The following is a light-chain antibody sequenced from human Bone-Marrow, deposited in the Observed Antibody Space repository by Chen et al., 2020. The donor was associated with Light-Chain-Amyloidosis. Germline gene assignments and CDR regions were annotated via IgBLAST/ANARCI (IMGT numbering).Light chain of an antibody. V-gene: IGLV2-23*02. CDR3: CSYAGSPLYV. Sequence: QSALTQPTSVSGSPGQSITISCTGTSSAVGSYDFVSWYQQHAGKAPKRRIYEVTKRPAGVSNRFSGSKAGNTASLTISGLQDEDEADYYCCSYAGSPLYVCGTGTKVSVL. J-gene: IGLJ1*01. CDR1: SSAVGSYDF. CDR2: EVT.